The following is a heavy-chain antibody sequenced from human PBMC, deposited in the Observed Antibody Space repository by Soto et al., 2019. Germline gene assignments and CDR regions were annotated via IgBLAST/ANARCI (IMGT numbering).Heavy chain of an antibody. CDR3: ARDGVAVAGDAFDI. J-gene: IGHJ3*02. Sequence: GGSLRLSCAASGFTFSSYWMSWVRQAPGKGLEWVANIKQDGSEKYYVDSVKGRFTISRDNAKNSLYLQMNNLRAEDAAVYYCARDGVAVAGDAFDIWGQGTMVTVSS. D-gene: IGHD6-19*01. CDR2: IKQDGSEK. V-gene: IGHV3-7*01. CDR1: GFTFSSYW.